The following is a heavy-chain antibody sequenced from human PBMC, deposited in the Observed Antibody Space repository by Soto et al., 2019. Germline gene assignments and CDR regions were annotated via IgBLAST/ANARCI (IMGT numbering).Heavy chain of an antibody. Sequence: SVKVSCKVSGGTFSSYAISWVRQAPGQGLEWMGGIIPIFGTANYAQKFQGRVTITADESTSTAYMELSSLRSEDTAVYYCAVATPTGIVVVPAAIHTAPFDIWGQGTMVTVSS. J-gene: IGHJ3*02. CDR1: GGTFSSYA. D-gene: IGHD2-2*01. CDR3: AVATPTGIVVVPAAIHTAPFDI. CDR2: IIPIFGTA. V-gene: IGHV1-69*13.